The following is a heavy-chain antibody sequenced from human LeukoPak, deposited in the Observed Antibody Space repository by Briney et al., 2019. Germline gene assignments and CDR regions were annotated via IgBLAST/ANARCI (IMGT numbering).Heavy chain of an antibody. Sequence: GGSLRLSCAASGFTFSGSVMHWVRQVPGKGLEWVSAMNEDGKHIVYADSVRGRLTISRDNSKNSLYLQVSNLRDDDTAIYYCARKGHGSGPDAFDIWGQGTMVTVSA. V-gene: IGHV3-23*01. CDR2: MNEDGKHI. CDR1: GFTFSGSV. J-gene: IGHJ3*02. D-gene: IGHD3-10*01. CDR3: ARKGHGSGPDAFDI.